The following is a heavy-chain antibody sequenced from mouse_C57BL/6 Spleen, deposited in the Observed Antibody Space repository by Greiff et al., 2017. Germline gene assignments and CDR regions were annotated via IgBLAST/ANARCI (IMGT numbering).Heavy chain of an antibody. J-gene: IGHJ2*01. D-gene: IGHD1-1*01. CDR2: IYPGDGDT. V-gene: IGHV1-80*01. CDR1: GYAFSSYW. Sequence: VQLQQSGAELVKPGASVKISCKASGYAFSSYWMNWVKQRPGKGLEWIGQIYPGDGDTNYNGKFKGKATLTADKSSSTAYMQLSSLTSEDSAVYFCASERVLRYFDYWGQGTTLTVSS. CDR3: ASERVLRYFDY.